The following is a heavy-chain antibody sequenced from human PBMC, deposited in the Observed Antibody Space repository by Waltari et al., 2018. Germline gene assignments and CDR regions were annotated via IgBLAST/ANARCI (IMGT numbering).Heavy chain of an antibody. CDR3: ATLPIPLELWYFDL. Sequence: QLQLQESGPGLVNPSEPLSLPCTVSGVPISTSRYYWGWIRQPPGKGLEWSGSLHYGGSSYFNPSLKSRVTISVDTSKNQFSLKLTSVTAADTAVYYCATLPIPLELWYFDLWGRGTLVTVSS. CDR1: GVPISTSRYY. V-gene: IGHV4-39*01. CDR2: LHYGGSS. D-gene: IGHD1-7*01. J-gene: IGHJ2*01.